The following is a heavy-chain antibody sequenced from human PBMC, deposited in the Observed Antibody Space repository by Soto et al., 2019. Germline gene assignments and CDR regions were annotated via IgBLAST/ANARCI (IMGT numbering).Heavy chain of an antibody. CDR2: IYYSGST. Sequence: KPSETLSLTCTVSGGSVSSGSYYWSWIRQPPGKGLEWIGYIYYSGSTNYNPSLKSRVTISVDTSKNQFSLKLSSVTAADTAVYYCARVYYGDFDYWGQGTLVTVSS. J-gene: IGHJ4*02. V-gene: IGHV4-61*01. CDR3: ARVYYGDFDY. CDR1: GGSVSSGSYY. D-gene: IGHD3-10*01.